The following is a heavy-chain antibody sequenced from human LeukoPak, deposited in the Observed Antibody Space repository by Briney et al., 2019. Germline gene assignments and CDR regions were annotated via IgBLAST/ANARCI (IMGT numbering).Heavy chain of an antibody. Sequence: GGSLRLSCAASGFTFSSYAMSWVRQAPGKGLEWVSAISGSGGSTYYADSVKGRFTISRDNSKNTLYLQMNSLRAEDTAVYYCAKDSGIRDGYNPDAFDIWGQGTMVTVSS. CDR1: GFTFSSYA. J-gene: IGHJ3*02. CDR2: ISGSGGST. V-gene: IGHV3-23*01. CDR3: AKDSGIRDGYNPDAFDI. D-gene: IGHD5-24*01.